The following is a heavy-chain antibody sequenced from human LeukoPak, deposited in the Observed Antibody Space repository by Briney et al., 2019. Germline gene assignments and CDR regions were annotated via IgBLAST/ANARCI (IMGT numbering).Heavy chain of an antibody. CDR2: IYPGDSDT. CDR1: GYRFTSYW. V-gene: IGHV5-51*01. J-gene: IGHJ4*02. Sequence: GEYLKISCKGSGYRFTSYWIGWVRQMPGKGLEWMGIIYPGDSDTRYTPSFQGQVTISADKSINTAYLQWSSLKASDTAMYYCARRQGCSSTSCPPDYWGQGTLVTVSP. CDR3: ARRQGCSSTSCPPDY. D-gene: IGHD2-2*01.